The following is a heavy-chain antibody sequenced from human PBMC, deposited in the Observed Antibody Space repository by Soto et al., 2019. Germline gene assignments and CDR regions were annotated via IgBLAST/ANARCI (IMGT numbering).Heavy chain of an antibody. J-gene: IGHJ4*02. CDR3: ARLATRYYFDY. Sequence: SETVSLTCTVSDGSISSYYWSWIRQPPGKGLEWIGYIYYSGSTNYNPSLKSRVTISVDTSKNQFSLKMSSVTAADTAVYYCARLATRYYFDYWGQGTLVTVSS. CDR2: IYYSGST. D-gene: IGHD1-1*01. V-gene: IGHV4-59*01. CDR1: DGSISSYY.